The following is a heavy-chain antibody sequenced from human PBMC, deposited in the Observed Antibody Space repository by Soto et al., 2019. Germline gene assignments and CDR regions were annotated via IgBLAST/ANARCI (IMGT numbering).Heavy chain of an antibody. J-gene: IGHJ6*02. Sequence: GESLKISCKGSGYSFTSYWIGWVRQMPGKGLEWMGIIYPGDSDTRYSPSFQGQVTISADKSISTAYLQWSSLKASDTAMYYCARLVDTAIAYYYYGMDVWGQGATVTVSS. CDR2: IYPGDSDT. CDR1: GYSFTSYW. D-gene: IGHD5-18*01. CDR3: ARLVDTAIAYYYYGMDV. V-gene: IGHV5-51*01.